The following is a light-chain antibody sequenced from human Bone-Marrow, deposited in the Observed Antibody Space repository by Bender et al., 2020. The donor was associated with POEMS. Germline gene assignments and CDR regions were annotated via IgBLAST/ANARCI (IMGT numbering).Light chain of an antibody. J-gene: IGLJ2*01. CDR1: TSNIGNND. V-gene: IGLV1-40*01. CDR3: QSYDNSLGGHVV. CDR2: RNN. Sequence: QSVLTQPPSVSAAPGQRVTISCSGSTSNIGNNDVSWYQQLPGTAPKLLIYRNNQRAAGVPDRFSGSKSGTSASLAITGLQAEDEGDYYCQSYDNSLGGHVVFGGGTKLIVL.